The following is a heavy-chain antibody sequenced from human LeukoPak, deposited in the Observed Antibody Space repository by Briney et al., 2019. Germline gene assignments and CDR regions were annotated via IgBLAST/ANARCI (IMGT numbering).Heavy chain of an antibody. CDR1: GFTFSRNA. D-gene: IGHD2-2*01. V-gene: IGHV3-23*01. J-gene: IGHJ4*02. CDR2: ISGSGSNT. CDR3: AGPTCLRGAYCSSNF. Sequence: GALRLSCAPSGFTFSRNAMSWVRQAPGKGLDWVSAISGSGSNTYYAESVKGRFTISRDNSKNTLYLQMNSLRDEDTAVYYCAGPTCLRGAYCSSNFWGQGTLVTVSS.